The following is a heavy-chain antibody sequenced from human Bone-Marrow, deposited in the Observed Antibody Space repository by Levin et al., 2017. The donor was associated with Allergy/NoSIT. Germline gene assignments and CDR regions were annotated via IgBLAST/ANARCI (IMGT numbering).Heavy chain of an antibody. CDR3: ATEQCSGGSCYFDY. V-gene: IGHV1-24*01. D-gene: IGHD2-15*01. CDR2: FDPEDGET. Sequence: PWASVKVSCKVSGYTLTELSMHWVRQAPGKGLEWMGGFDPEDGETIYAQKFQGRVTMTEDTSTDTAYMELSSLRSEDTAVYYCATEQCSGGSCYFDYWGQGTLVTVSS. CDR1: GYTLTELS. J-gene: IGHJ4*02.